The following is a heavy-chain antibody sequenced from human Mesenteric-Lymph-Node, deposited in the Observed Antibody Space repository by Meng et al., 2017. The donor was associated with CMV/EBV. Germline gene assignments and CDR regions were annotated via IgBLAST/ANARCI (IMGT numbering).Heavy chain of an antibody. CDR2: MDRSGSN. J-gene: IGHJ5*02. V-gene: IGHV4-4*02. CDR3: VTNHHCSGGGCYDWFDP. CDR1: SISSVSW. Sequence: SISSVSWWSWVRQTPGEGLEWIGEMDRSGSNNYSPSLKNRVTISVDNSKNQFSLKLSSVTAADTTVYYCVTNHHCSGGGCYDWFDPWGQGTLVTVSS. D-gene: IGHD2-15*01.